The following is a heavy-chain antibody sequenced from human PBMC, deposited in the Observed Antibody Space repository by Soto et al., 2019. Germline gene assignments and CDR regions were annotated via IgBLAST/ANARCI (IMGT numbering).Heavy chain of an antibody. J-gene: IGHJ5*02. CDR3: ARVPDR. D-gene: IGHD2-2*01. CDR2: IYHRGGN. CDR1: GGSISSGGYS. V-gene: IGHV4-30-2*01. Sequence: QLQLQESGSGLVKPSQTLSLTCAVSGGSISSGGYSWSWIRQPPGKGLEWIGYIYHRGGNYYNPSLKGRVTIAVDRAKNQFSLKLSSVTAADTAVYYGARVPDRWGQGTLVTVSS.